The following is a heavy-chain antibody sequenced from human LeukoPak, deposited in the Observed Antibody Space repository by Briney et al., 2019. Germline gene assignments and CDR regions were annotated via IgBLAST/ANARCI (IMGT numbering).Heavy chain of an antibody. Sequence: PGGSLRLSCAASGFTFSSYAMSWVRQAPGKGLEWVSAISGSGGSTYYADSVKGRFTISRDNSKNTLYLQMNSLRAEDTAVYYCVVYGSGYYGMDVWGQGTTVTVSS. CDR3: VVYGSGYYGMDV. J-gene: IGHJ6*02. CDR2: ISGSGGST. CDR1: GFTFSSYA. V-gene: IGHV3-23*01. D-gene: IGHD3-10*01.